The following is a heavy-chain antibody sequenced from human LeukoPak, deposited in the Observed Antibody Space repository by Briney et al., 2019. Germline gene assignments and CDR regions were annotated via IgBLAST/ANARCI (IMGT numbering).Heavy chain of an antibody. J-gene: IGHJ6*04. Sequence: GRSLRLSCAASGFTFSSYGMHWVRQAPGKGLEWVAVISYDGSNKYYADSVKGRFTISRDNSKSTLYLQMNSLRAEDTAVYYCAKDEYSSSWYYYYYGMDVWGKGTTVTVSS. D-gene: IGHD6-13*01. CDR2: ISYDGSNK. V-gene: IGHV3-30*18. CDR3: AKDEYSSSWYYYYYGMDV. CDR1: GFTFSSYG.